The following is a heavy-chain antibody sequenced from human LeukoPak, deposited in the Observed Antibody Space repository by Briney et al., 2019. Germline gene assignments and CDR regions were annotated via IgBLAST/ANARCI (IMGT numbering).Heavy chain of an antibody. Sequence: GGSLRLSCAASGFTFSSYAMSWVRQAPGKGLEWVSAISGSGASTYYADSVKGRFTISRDNSKNMLYLQMSSLRAEDTAGYYCAKFRAGGYDYFDYWGQGTLVTVSS. D-gene: IGHD5-12*01. CDR3: AKFRAGGYDYFDY. J-gene: IGHJ4*02. V-gene: IGHV3-23*01. CDR1: GFTFSSYA. CDR2: ISGSGAST.